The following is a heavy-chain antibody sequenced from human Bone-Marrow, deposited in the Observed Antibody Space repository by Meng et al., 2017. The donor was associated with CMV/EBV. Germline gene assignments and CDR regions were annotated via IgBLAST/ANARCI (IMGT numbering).Heavy chain of an antibody. Sequence: GYSFTSYGTSWVRQAPGQGLEWMGWISAYNGNTNYAQKLQGRVTMTTDTSTSTVYMELRSLRSDDTAVYYCARGPLNLYGSRSWFDPWGQGTLVTVSS. V-gene: IGHV1-18*01. CDR3: ARGPLNLYGSRSWFDP. J-gene: IGHJ5*02. D-gene: IGHD6-13*01. CDR2: ISAYNGNT. CDR1: GYSFTSYG.